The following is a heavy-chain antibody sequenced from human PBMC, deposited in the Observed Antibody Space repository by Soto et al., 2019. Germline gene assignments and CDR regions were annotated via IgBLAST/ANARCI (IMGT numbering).Heavy chain of an antibody. Sequence: QVQLQDSAPGLLKPSQTLSLSCTVSGGSISSGDYYWSWIRQPPGKGLEWMGYIYYTRSTYYNPSLKSRVTISVDTSKNQCSLKLSSVTAADTAVYYCARVGGFGATTIDYWGKATLFTVSS. CDR2: IYYTRST. CDR1: GGSISSGDYY. V-gene: IGHV4-30-4*01. D-gene: IGHD3-10*01. J-gene: IGHJ4*02. CDR3: ARVGGFGATTIDY.